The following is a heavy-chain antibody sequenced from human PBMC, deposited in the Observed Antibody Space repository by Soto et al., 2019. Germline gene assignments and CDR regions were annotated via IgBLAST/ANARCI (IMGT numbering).Heavy chain of an antibody. Sequence: QLQLQESGPGLVKPSETLSLTCTVSGGSISSSGYYWAWIRQPPGKGLEWIGSIYYSGNTYYNPSLKSRVPISVDTSKDQFSLKLRSVTAADTAVYYCARRGHCSGGTCYSPWGAFDIWGQGTMVTVSS. CDR1: GGSISSSGYY. V-gene: IGHV4-39*01. D-gene: IGHD2-15*01. CDR3: ARRGHCSGGTCYSPWGAFDI. J-gene: IGHJ3*02. CDR2: IYYSGNT.